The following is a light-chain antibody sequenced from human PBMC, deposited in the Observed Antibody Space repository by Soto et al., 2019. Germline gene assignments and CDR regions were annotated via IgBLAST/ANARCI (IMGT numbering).Light chain of an antibody. CDR2: EVS. CDR1: SSDIGGYTY. Sequence: QSVLTQPPSAXGSPGQSVTISCSGSSSDIGGYTYVSWYQHHPGKAPKLMIYEVSKRPSGVPDRFSGSKSGNTASLTVSGLQAEDEADYYCSSFADSNSYVFGTGTKVTVL. J-gene: IGLJ1*01. V-gene: IGLV2-8*01. CDR3: SSFADSNSYV.